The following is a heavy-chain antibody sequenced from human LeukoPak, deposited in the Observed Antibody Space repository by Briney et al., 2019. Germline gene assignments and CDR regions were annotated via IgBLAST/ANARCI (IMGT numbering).Heavy chain of an antibody. Sequence: GRSLRLSCAASGFTFSSYAMHWVRQAPGKGLEWVAVISYDGSNKHYADSVKGRFTISRDNSKNTLYLQMNSLRAEDTAVYYCAGDPGEVVTWFNAEYYFDYWGQGTLVTVSS. CDR1: GFTFSSYA. V-gene: IGHV3-30*04. J-gene: IGHJ4*02. D-gene: IGHD4-23*01. CDR2: ISYDGSNK. CDR3: AGDPGEVVTWFNAEYYFDY.